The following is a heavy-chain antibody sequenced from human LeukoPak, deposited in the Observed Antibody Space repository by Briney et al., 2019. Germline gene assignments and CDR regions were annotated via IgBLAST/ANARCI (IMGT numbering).Heavy chain of an antibody. CDR3: ARRFLGSGGDTDAFDI. V-gene: IGHV4-39*01. J-gene: IGHJ3*02. CDR1: GGSISSSSYY. CDR2: IYYSGST. Sequence: GSLRLSCTVSGGSISSSSYYWGWIRQPPGKGLEWIGSIYYSGSTYYNPSLKSRVTISVDTSKNQFSLKLSSVTAADTAVYYCARRFLGSGGDTDAFDIWGQGTMVTVSS. D-gene: IGHD2-15*01.